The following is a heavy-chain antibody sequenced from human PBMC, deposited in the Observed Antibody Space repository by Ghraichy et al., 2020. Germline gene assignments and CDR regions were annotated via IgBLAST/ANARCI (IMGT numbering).Heavy chain of an antibody. V-gene: IGHV3-30-3*01. J-gene: IGHJ4*02. D-gene: IGHD1-26*01. Sequence: GGSLRLSCAASGFTFSSYAMHWVRQAPGKGLEWVAVISYDGSNKYYADSVKGRFTISRDNSKNTLYLQMNSLRDEDTAVYYCASSSQWELLLGYWGQGTLVTVSS. CDR3: ASSSQWELLLGY. CDR2: ISYDGSNK. CDR1: GFTFSSYA.